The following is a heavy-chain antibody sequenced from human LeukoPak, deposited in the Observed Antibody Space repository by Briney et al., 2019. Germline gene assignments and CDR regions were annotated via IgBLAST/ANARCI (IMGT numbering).Heavy chain of an antibody. D-gene: IGHD1-26*01. CDR1: GFTFSSYG. CDR2: IWYDGSNK. Sequence: GRSLRLSSAVYGFTFSSYGMHWDRQAPGKGLEWVAVIWYDGSNKYYADSVKGRFTISRDNSKNTLYLQMNSLRAEDTAVYYCSRDNVGYFDFWGQGTLVTVSS. V-gene: IGHV3-33*01. J-gene: IGHJ4*02. CDR3: SRDNVGYFDF.